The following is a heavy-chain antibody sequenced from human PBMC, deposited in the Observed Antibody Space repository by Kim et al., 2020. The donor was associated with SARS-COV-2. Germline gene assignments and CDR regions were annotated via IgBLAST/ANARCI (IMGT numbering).Heavy chain of an antibody. CDR2: ISSSGSYT. D-gene: IGHD3-3*02. Sequence: GGSLRLSFAASGFTFSDYYMSWIRQAPGKGLEWVSYISSSGSYTNYADSVKGRFTISRDNTKNSLFLQMNSLRAEDTSVYYCARAGNILAAAGIVDYWG. V-gene: IGHV3-11*05. J-gene: IGHJ4*01. CDR1: GFTFSDYY. CDR3: ARAGNILAAAGIVDY.